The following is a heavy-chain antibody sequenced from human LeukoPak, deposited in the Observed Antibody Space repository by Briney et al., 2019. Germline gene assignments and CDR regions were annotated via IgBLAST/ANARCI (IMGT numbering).Heavy chain of an antibody. CDR2: ISITSDYI. D-gene: IGHD1-26*01. CDR1: GFTFSSYT. Sequence: GGSLRLSCAASGFTFSSYTMNWVRQAPGKGLEWVSSISITSDYIYYPDSMKGRFTISRDNAKNSLYLQMNSLRAEDTAVYYSARARSSGSHRVVNAFDVWGQGTMVTVSS. J-gene: IGHJ3*01. V-gene: IGHV3-21*01. CDR3: ARARSSGSHRVVNAFDV.